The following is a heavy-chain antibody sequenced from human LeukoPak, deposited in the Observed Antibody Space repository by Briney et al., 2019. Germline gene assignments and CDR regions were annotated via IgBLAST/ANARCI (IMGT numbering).Heavy chain of an antibody. CDR1: GFTFSSYA. D-gene: IGHD5-18*01. V-gene: IGHV3-23*01. Sequence: GGSLRLSCAASGFTFSSYAMSWVRQAPGKGLEWVSAISGSGGSTYYADSVKGRFTVSRDNSKNTLYLQMNGLRAEDTAVYYCAKRYSYGPNWFDPWGQGTLVTVSS. CDR2: ISGSGGST. J-gene: IGHJ5*02. CDR3: AKRYSYGPNWFDP.